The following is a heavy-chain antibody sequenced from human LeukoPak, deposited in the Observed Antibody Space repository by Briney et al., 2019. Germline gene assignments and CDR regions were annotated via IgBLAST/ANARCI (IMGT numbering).Heavy chain of an antibody. CDR2: LYSGGDT. D-gene: IGHD1/OR15-1a*01. CDR3: AIDLSSTHWNNFDY. Sequence: GGSLRLSCAASGFTVSANYMSWVRQAPGKGLEWVSFLYSGGDTYYADSVKGRFTISRDNSKNTLHLQMNSLRAEDSAVYYCAIDLSSTHWNNFDYWGQGTLVTVSS. J-gene: IGHJ4*02. CDR1: GFTVSANY. V-gene: IGHV3-53*01.